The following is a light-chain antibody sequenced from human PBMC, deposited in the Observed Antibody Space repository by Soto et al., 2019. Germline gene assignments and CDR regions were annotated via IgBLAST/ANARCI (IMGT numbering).Light chain of an antibody. V-gene: IGKV3-20*01. J-gene: IGKJ5*01. CDR3: QHDGSSSIT. CDR2: GAS. Sequence: EIVRTQSLSTLSVYPWERATLSCRASQSVSSNLAWYQQKPGQAPRLLIYGASTRATGIPARFSGSGSGTDFTLTISRLEPEDFAVYYCQHDGSSSITFAQGARLAI. CDR1: QSVSSN.